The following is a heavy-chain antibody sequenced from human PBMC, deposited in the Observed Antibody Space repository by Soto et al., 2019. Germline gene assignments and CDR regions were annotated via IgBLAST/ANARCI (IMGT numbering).Heavy chain of an antibody. J-gene: IGHJ4*02. D-gene: IGHD6-13*01. CDR1: GGSISSGDYY. Sequence: PSETLSLTCTVSGGSISSGDYYWSWIRQPPGKGLEWIGYIYYSGSTYYNPSLKSRVTISVDTSKNQFSLKLSSVTAADTAVYYCARVHPRQGIAAAGTSANYYFDCWGQGTLVTVSS. CDR3: ARVHPRQGIAAAGTSANYYFDC. CDR2: IYYSGST. V-gene: IGHV4-30-4*01.